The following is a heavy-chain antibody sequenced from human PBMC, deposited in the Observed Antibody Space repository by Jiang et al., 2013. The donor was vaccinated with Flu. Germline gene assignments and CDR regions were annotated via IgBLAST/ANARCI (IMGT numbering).Heavy chain of an antibody. CDR1: EYILTAYY. J-gene: IGHJ4*02. V-gene: IGHV1-46*01. CDR2: IDPSGGST. D-gene: IGHD3-3*01. CDR3: ATFTTRMTGDY. Sequence: GAEVKKPGASVKISCKTSEYILTAYYMHWVRQAPGQGLEWLGIIDPSGGSTEYAQKFQGRVALTRDTSTSTVYMELRSLRSEDTAVYYCATFTTRMTGDYWGQGTLVTVSS.